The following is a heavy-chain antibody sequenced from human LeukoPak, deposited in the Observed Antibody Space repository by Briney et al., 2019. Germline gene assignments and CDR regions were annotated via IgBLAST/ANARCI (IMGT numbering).Heavy chain of an antibody. CDR1: GGTFSSYA. CDR2: IIPIFGTA. D-gene: IGHD2-2*01. Sequence: ASVKVSCKASGGTFSSYAISWVRQAPGQGLEWMRGIIPIFGTANYAQKFQGRVTITADKSTSTAYMEPSSLRSEDTAVYYCARGVVPAAFVDYWGQGTLVTVSS. CDR3: ARGVVPAAFVDY. J-gene: IGHJ4*02. V-gene: IGHV1-69*06.